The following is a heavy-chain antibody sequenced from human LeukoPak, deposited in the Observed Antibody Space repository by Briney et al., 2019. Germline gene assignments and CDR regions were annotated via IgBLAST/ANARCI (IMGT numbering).Heavy chain of an antibody. V-gene: IGHV4-59*08. Sequence: SGTLSPTCTVSGVTLRSYDWTWIRQPPGQGLKWCGDTCYGGSTNYNPSLKSRVTISVDTSKNPFSLKLSSVTAADTAVYYCACPGDMWELGAFDIWGQGTLVTVSS. CDR3: ACPGDMWELGAFDI. J-gene: IGHJ4*02. D-gene: IGHD1-26*01. CDR2: TCYGGST. CDR1: GVTLRSYD.